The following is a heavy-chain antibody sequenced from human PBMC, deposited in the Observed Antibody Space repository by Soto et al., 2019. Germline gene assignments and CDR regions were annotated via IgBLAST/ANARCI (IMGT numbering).Heavy chain of an antibody. D-gene: IGHD3-10*01. CDR1: GFTFSSYG. Sequence: QVQLVESGGGVDQPGRSLRLSCAASGFTFSSYGMHWVRQAPGKGLEWVAVISYDGSNKYYADSVKGRFTISRDNSKNTLYLQMNTLRAEDTAVYYCAKDRYYYVDYFDYWGQGTLVAVSS. J-gene: IGHJ4*02. V-gene: IGHV3-30*18. CDR3: AKDRYYYVDYFDY. CDR2: ISYDGSNK.